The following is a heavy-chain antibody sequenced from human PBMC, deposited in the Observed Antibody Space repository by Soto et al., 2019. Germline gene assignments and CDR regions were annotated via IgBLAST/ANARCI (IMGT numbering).Heavy chain of an antibody. CDR1: GGSISSSSYY. D-gene: IGHD6-19*01. CDR2: IYYSGST. CDR3: ARRVVAVAGTSGDDAFDI. V-gene: IGHV4-39*01. Sequence: QLQLQESGPGLVKPSETLSLTCTVSGGSISSSSYYWGWIRQPPGKGLEWIGSIYYSGSTYYNPSLKSRVTISVDTSKNQFSLKLSSVTAADTAVYYCARRVVAVAGTSGDDAFDIWGQGTMVTVSS. J-gene: IGHJ3*02.